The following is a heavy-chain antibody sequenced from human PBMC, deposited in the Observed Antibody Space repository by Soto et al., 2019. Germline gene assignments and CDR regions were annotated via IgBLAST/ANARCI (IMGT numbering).Heavy chain of an antibody. V-gene: IGHV1-3*01. Sequence: ASVKVSCKASGYTFTSYGIHWVRQAPGQRLEWMGWINAANGDTKYSPKFRGRVTITADKSTSTAYMELSNLRSDDTAVYYCAKGEGPQAVAGSLYYHGMDVWGQGTTVTVSS. CDR2: INAANGDT. CDR3: AKGEGPQAVAGSLYYHGMDV. J-gene: IGHJ6*02. D-gene: IGHD6-19*01. CDR1: GYTFTSYG.